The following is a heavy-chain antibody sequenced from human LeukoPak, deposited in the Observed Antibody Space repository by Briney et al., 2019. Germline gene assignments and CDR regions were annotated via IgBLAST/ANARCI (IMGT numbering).Heavy chain of an antibody. CDR2: INHSGST. J-gene: IGHJ4*02. V-gene: IGHV4-34*01. Sequence: SETLSLTCAVYGGFFSGYYWSWIRQPPGKGLEWIGEINHSGSTNYNPSLKSRVTISVDTSKNQFSLKLSSVTAADTAVYYCARALTSCSSTSCPRAFDYWGQGTLVTVSS. CDR3: ARALTSCSSTSCPRAFDY. D-gene: IGHD2-2*01. CDR1: GGFFSGYY.